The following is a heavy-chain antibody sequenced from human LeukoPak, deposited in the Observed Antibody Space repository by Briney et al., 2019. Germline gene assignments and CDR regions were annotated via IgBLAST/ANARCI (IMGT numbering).Heavy chain of an antibody. Sequence: PSETLSLTCSLSGGSVSSGSFYWGWIRQPPGKRLEWIGYVYYSGSTNYNPSLKSRVTISVDTSKNQFSLKLCSVTAADTAVYYCARGFESSGYYYYFDYWGQGTLLTVSS. CDR3: ARGFESSGYYYYFDY. V-gene: IGHV4-61*01. D-gene: IGHD3-22*01. CDR2: VYYSGST. J-gene: IGHJ4*02. CDR1: GGSVSSGSFY.